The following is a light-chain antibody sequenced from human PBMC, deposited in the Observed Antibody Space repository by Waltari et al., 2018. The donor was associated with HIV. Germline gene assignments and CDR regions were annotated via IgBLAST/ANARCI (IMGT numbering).Light chain of an antibody. CDR2: DND. Sequence: QSALTQPPSVSAPPGQAVTISCSAAIANFRTTFVSWYQHLPGTAPRLVIYDNDQRPSGIPDRFSASRSGTSATLAISGHQTGDEAFYYCETWHTAQNSGLFGTGTKVTVL. V-gene: IGLV1-51*01. CDR3: ETWHTAQNSGL. CDR1: IANFRTTF. J-gene: IGLJ1*01.